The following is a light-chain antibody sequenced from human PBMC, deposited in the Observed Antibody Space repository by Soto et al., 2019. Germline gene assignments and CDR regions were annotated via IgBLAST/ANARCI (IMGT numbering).Light chain of an antibody. CDR2: GAS. Sequence: EIVLTQSPGTLSLSPGERATLSCRASQSVSSSNLAWYQQKPGQAPRVLIYGASSRAPGIPARFSGSGSGTDFSLTITRLEPEDFAVYYCQQYGTSPWTFGQGTKVDIK. CDR3: QQYGTSPWT. J-gene: IGKJ1*01. V-gene: IGKV3-20*01. CDR1: QSVSSSN.